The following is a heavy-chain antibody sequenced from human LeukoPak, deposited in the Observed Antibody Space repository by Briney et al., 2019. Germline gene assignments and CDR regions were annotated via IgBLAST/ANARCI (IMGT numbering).Heavy chain of an antibody. CDR1: GFTVSSNY. CDR2: IYIGGST. D-gene: IGHD2-2*01. CDR3: AARKTSEYCSSTSCPIDY. Sequence: PGGSLRLSCAASGFTVSSNYMSWVRQAPGKGLEWVSVIYIGGSTYYADSVKGRFTISRDNSKNTLYLQMNSLRAEDTAVYYCAARKTSEYCSSTSCPIDYWGQGTLVTVSS. J-gene: IGHJ4*02. V-gene: IGHV3-53*01.